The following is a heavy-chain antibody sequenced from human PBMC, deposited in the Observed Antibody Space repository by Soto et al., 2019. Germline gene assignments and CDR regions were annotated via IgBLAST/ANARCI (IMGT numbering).Heavy chain of an antibody. Sequence: QVQLVQSAAEVKKPGASVKVSCKASGYNFSDYYIHWVRQAPGQGLEWLGWVSPKSGGTNYAQKCKGRGTKTRDTSSNPEYMDLRGLKSDDTAVFYRAREISGSGLLHWFDIWGQGTLVTVSS. CDR3: AREISGSGLLHWFDI. J-gene: IGHJ5*02. V-gene: IGHV1-2*02. CDR1: GYNFSDYY. D-gene: IGHD2-15*01. CDR2: VSPKSGGT.